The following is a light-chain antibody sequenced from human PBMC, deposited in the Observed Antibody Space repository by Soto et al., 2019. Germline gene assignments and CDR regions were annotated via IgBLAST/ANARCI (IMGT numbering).Light chain of an antibody. J-gene: IGLJ1*01. CDR3: SSYTSSSTPV. CDR1: NSDVGGYNY. V-gene: IGLV2-14*01. CDR2: EVS. Sequence: SALTQPASVSGSPGQSIAISCTGTNSDVGGYNYVSWYQQHPGKAPKLMIYEVSNRPSGVSNRFSGSKSGNTASLTISGLQAEDEADYYCSSYTSSSTPVFGTGTKVTVL.